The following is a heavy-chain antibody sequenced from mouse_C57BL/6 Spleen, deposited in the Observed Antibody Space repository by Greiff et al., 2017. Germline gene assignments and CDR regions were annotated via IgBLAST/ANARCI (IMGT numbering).Heavy chain of an antibody. CDR3: ARSYGSSEAWFAY. D-gene: IGHD1-1*01. Sequence: EVQLQQSGPELVKPGASVKIPCKASGYTFTDYNMDWVKQSHGKSLEWIGDINPNNGGTIYNQKFKGKATLTVDKSSSTAYMELRSLTSGDTAVYYCARSYGSSEAWFAYWGQGTLVTVSA. CDR2: INPNNGGT. V-gene: IGHV1-18*01. J-gene: IGHJ3*01. CDR1: GYTFTDYN.